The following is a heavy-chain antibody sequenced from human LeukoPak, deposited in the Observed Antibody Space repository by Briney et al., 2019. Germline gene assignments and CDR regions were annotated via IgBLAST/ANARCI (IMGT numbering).Heavy chain of an antibody. CDR1: GGSFSGYY. V-gene: IGHV4-34*01. Sequence: SETLSLTCAAYGGSFSGYYWSWIRQPPGKGLEWIGEINHSGSTKYNPSLKSRVTISVDTSKNQFSLKLRFVTAADTAVYYCARGGTRFIYSSSTSCKNYMDVWGKGTTVTVSS. CDR3: ARGGTRFIYSSSTSCKNYMDV. J-gene: IGHJ6*03. D-gene: IGHD2-2*01. CDR2: INHSGST.